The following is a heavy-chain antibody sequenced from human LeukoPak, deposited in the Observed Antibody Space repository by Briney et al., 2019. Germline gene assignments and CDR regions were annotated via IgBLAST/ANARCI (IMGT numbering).Heavy chain of an antibody. CDR2: ISGTGGRS. V-gene: IGHV3-23*01. J-gene: IGHJ4*02. CDR3: AKGRNYGDYVDS. Sequence: GGSLRLSCAASGFTLYSYAMSWVRQAPGKGLEWVSAISGTGGRSTYADSGKGQFTISKNNSKNTLSLQMNSLRANDTAVNYCAKGRNYGDYVDSWGQGTLVTVSS. D-gene: IGHD4-17*01. CDR1: GFTLYSYA.